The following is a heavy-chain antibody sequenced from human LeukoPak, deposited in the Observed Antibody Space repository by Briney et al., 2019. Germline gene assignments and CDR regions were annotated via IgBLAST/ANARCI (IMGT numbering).Heavy chain of an antibody. J-gene: IGHJ3*02. Sequence: SETLSLTCTVSGGSISSSSYYWGWIRQPPGKGLEWIGSIYYSGSTYYNPSLKSRVTISVDTSKNQFSLKLSSVTAADTAVYYCARGDIVVVPAAGAFDIWGQGTMVTVSS. CDR2: IYYSGST. D-gene: IGHD2-2*01. V-gene: IGHV4-39*01. CDR1: GGSISSSSYY. CDR3: ARGDIVVVPAAGAFDI.